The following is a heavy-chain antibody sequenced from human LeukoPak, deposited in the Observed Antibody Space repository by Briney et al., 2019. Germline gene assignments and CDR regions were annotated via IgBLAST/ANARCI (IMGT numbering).Heavy chain of an antibody. CDR2: ISWNSGSI. D-gene: IGHD3-22*01. J-gene: IGHJ4*02. CDR1: GFTFDDYA. V-gene: IGHV3-9*01. CDR3: AKATSYYYDSSGYGGLDY. Sequence: PGRSLRLSCAASGFTFDDYAMHWVRQAPGKGLEWVSGISWNSGSIGYADSVKGRFTISRDNAKNTLYLQMNSLRAEDTAVYYCAKATSYYYDSSGYGGLDYWGQGTLVTVSS.